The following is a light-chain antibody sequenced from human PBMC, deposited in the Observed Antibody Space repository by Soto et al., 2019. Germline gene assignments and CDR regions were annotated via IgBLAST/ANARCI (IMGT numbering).Light chain of an antibody. CDR3: HQYFRSPLT. CDR2: WAT. Sequence: DIVMTHSPESLAVSLGERATINCEANQIFVSNSKNRNHLSWYQQKPGQPPKLLIYWATTRESGVPDRFSGSGSGTDFTLTVSGLQAEDVAIYYCHQYFRSPLTFGGGTKVDI. V-gene: IGKV4-1*01. J-gene: IGKJ4*01. CDR1: QIFVSNSKNRNH.